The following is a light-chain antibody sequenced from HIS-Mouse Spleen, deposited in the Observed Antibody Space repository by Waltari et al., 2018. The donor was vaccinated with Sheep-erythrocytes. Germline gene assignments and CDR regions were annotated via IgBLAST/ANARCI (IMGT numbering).Light chain of an antibody. CDR2: AAS. J-gene: IGKJ4*01. CDR1: QSISSY. V-gene: IGKV1-39*01. CDR3: QQSYSTPPLP. Sequence: DIQMTQSPSSLSASVGDRVTITCRASQSISSYVNWYQQKPGKAPKLLIYAASSLQSGVPSRFSGSGSGTDFTLTISSLQPEDFATYYCQQSYSTPPLPFGGGTKVEIK.